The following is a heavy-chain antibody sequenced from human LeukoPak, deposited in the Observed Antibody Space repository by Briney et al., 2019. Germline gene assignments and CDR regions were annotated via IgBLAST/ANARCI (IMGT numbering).Heavy chain of an antibody. Sequence: GSSVKVSCKASGGTFSRYAISWVRQAPGQGLEWMGWISAYNGNTNYAQKLQGRVTMTTDTSTSTAYMELRSLRSDDTAVYYCARDSAVAGDIDYWGQGTLVTVSS. D-gene: IGHD6-19*01. J-gene: IGHJ4*02. CDR1: GGTFSRYA. CDR3: ARDSAVAGDIDY. V-gene: IGHV1-18*01. CDR2: ISAYNGNT.